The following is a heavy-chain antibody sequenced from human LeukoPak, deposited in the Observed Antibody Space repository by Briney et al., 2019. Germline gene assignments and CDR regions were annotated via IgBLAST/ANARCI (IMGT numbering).Heavy chain of an antibody. J-gene: IGHJ4*02. CDR2: ISGSGGST. D-gene: IGHD6-13*01. CDR1: GFPFSNYA. CDR3: AKESIAAAGTPNFDY. V-gene: IGHV3-23*01. Sequence: PGGSLRLSCAASGFPFSNYAMTWVRQAPGKGLEWVPAISGSGGSTYYADSVKGRFTISRDNSKNTLFLQMNSLRAEDTAVYYCAKESIAAAGTPNFDYWGQGTLVTVSS.